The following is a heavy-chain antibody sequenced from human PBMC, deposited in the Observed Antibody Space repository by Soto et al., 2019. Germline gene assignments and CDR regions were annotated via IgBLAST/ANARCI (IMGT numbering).Heavy chain of an antibody. D-gene: IGHD3-10*01. Sequence: QVQLVQSGAEVKKPGASVKVSCKASGYTFTSYYMHWVRQAPGQGLEWMGIINPSGGSTSYAQKFRGRVTMTRDTSTSTVYMELSSLRSEDTAVYYCARDGYDYGSGSYYLDWGQGTLVTVSS. CDR2: INPSGGST. J-gene: IGHJ4*02. V-gene: IGHV1-46*01. CDR3: ARDGYDYGSGSYYLD. CDR1: GYTFTSYY.